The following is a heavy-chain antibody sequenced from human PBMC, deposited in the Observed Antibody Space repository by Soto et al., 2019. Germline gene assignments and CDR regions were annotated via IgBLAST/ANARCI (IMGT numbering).Heavy chain of an antibody. J-gene: IGHJ3*02. V-gene: IGHV3-7*05. CDR1: GFTLGTYW. CDR2: IKQDESKK. D-gene: IGHD6-19*01. Sequence: EVQLEESGGGLVQPGGSLRLSCAASGFTLGTYWMTWVRQAPGKGLEWVANIKQDESKKSYLDSVRGRFTISRDNARNSLYRHMNSRGVEDTGRYYGASDVSPGGGRLDLDAFDIWGQGTMVIVSS. CDR3: ASDVSPGGGRLDLDAFDI.